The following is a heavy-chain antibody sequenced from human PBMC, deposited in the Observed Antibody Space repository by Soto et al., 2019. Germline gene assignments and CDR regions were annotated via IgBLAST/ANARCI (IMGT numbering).Heavy chain of an antibody. D-gene: IGHD2-15*01. CDR1: GYTLTELS. V-gene: IGHV1-24*01. CDR3: ESSYYFSGGSCPQGGRYYFDY. J-gene: IGHJ4*02. Sequence: ASVKVSCKVSGYTLTELSMHWVRQAPGKGLEWKGGFDPEDGETIYAQKLQGKVTMTEDTSTDTANKKQSSMRSENTTVYNNESSYYFSGGSCPQGGRYYFDYWGQGTLVTVSS. CDR2: FDPEDGET.